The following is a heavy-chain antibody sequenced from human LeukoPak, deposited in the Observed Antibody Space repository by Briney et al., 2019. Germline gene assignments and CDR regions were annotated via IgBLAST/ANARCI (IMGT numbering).Heavy chain of an antibody. J-gene: IGHJ2*01. D-gene: IGHD5-24*01. CDR2: INTSGST. Sequence: SETLSLTCTVSGGSISSGTYYWSWIRQPAGKGLERIGRINTSGSTNYNPSLKNRVTISVETSKNQFSLNLTSVTAADTALYYCARGRRDGYNFYWYFDLWGRGTLVTVSS. CDR3: ARGRRDGYNFYWYFDL. V-gene: IGHV4-61*02. CDR1: GGSISSGTYY.